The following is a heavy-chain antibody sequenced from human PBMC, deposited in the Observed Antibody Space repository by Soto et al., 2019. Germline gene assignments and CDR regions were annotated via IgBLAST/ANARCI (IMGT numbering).Heavy chain of an antibody. CDR2: IKHSGGT. J-gene: IGHJ5*01. CDR3: ARRAVVAVTGSLDNCLDF. D-gene: IGHD2-21*01. Sequence: SETLSLTCAVSGDSIKTETWWSWLRQLPGTGLEWIGEIKHSGGTNDNPALRSRVSMSVDRSKNQFSLNLRSVSAADTAVYYCARRAVVAVTGSLDNCLDFWGQGILVTVSS. V-gene: IGHV4-4*02. CDR1: GDSIKTETW.